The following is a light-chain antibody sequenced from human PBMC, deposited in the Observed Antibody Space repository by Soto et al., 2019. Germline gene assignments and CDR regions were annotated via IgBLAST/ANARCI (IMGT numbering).Light chain of an antibody. CDR3: CSYAGNYLYV. J-gene: IGLJ1*01. V-gene: IGLV2-11*01. CDR1: SSDVAFYNY. Sequence: QSALTQPRSVTGSPGQSVTISCTGTSSDVAFYNYVSWYQQHPDKPPKLMIYDVSQRPSGVPDRFSGSKSGNTASLTISGLQAEDEADYYCCSYAGNYLYVFGTGTKLTVL. CDR2: DVS.